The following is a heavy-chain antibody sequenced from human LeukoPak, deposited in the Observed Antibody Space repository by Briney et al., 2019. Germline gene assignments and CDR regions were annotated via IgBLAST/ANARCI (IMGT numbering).Heavy chain of an antibody. V-gene: IGHV3-74*01. J-gene: IGHJ4*02. CDR3: ARWLTVTPFDY. CDR1: GFTFSSYW. Sequence: PGGTLRLSCAGSGFTFSSYWIHWVRQASGKGLVWVSRISTDGSSTSYADSVRGRFTMSGDNAKNTLYLQMNSLRAEDTAVYYCARWLTVTPFDYWGQGTLVTVSS. CDR2: ISTDGSST. D-gene: IGHD4-17*01.